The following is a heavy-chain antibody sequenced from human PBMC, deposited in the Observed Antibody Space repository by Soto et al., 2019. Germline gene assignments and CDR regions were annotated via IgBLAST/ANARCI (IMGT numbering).Heavy chain of an antibody. Sequence: HPGGSLRLSCAASGFTVSTKYLSWVRQAPGKGLEWVSVIYSGGSTYYADSVKGRFTISRDTSKNTLYLQMNSLRVEDTSVYYCARAIGFSSGAFDIWGQGTMVTVSS. D-gene: IGHD3-10*01. CDR2: IYSGGST. CDR1: GFTVSTKY. V-gene: IGHV3-53*01. CDR3: ARAIGFSSGAFDI. J-gene: IGHJ3*02.